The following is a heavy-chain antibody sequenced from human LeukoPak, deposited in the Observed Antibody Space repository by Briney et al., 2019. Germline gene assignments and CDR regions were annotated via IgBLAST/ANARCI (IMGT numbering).Heavy chain of an antibody. J-gene: IGHJ5*02. CDR3: ARERMTTVTRGWFDP. V-gene: IGHV4-4*07. CDR2: IYTSGST. D-gene: IGHD4-17*01. Sequence: SETLSLTCTVSGGSISNYYWTWIRQPAGKGLEWIGRIYTSGSTNYNPSLKSRVTMSVDTSKNQFSLKLSSVTAADTAVYYCARERMTTVTRGWFDPWGQGTLVTVSS. CDR1: GGSISNYY.